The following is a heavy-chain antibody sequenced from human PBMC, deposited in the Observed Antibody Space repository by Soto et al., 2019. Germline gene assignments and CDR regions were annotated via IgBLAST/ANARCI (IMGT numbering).Heavy chain of an antibody. D-gene: IGHD2-2*01. Sequence: SVKVACKASGGTFSSYAISWVRQAPGQGLEWMGGIIPIFGTANYAQKFQGRVTITADESTSTAYMELSSLRSEDTAVYYCARTQYCSSTSCHGAFDYWGQGTLVTVSS. CDR1: GGTFSSYA. J-gene: IGHJ4*02. CDR2: IIPIFGTA. CDR3: ARTQYCSSTSCHGAFDY. V-gene: IGHV1-69*13.